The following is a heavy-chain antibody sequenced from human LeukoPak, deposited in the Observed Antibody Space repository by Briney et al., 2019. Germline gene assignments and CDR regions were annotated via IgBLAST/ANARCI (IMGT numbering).Heavy chain of an antibody. CDR3: ARMALDGSDPIGFDS. J-gene: IGHJ5*01. CDR1: GYTFTDYF. D-gene: IGHD2-21*02. Sequence: ASVKVSCKASGYTFTDYFIHWVRQAPGQGLEWMGWINPNIGDASYAQKFQDRVTMTRDRSINTAYMELSRLTSDDTAVYYCARMALDGSDPIGFDSWGQGTLVTVSS. V-gene: IGHV1-2*02. CDR2: INPNIGDA.